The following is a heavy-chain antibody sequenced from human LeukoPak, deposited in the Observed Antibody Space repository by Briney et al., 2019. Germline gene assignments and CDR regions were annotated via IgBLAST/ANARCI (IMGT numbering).Heavy chain of an antibody. Sequence: GGSLRLSCAASGFTFSSYTMNWVRQAPGKGLEWVSSITSSSSYIYYADSVKGRFTISRGNAKNSLHLQMNSLRAEDTAVYYCARVALYYDILTGQNWFDPWGQGTLVTVSS. J-gene: IGHJ5*02. D-gene: IGHD3-9*01. CDR3: ARVALYYDILTGQNWFDP. CDR2: ITSSSSYI. CDR1: GFTFSSYT. V-gene: IGHV3-21*01.